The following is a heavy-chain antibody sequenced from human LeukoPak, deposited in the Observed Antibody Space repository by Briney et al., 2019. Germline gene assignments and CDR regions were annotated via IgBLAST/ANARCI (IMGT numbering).Heavy chain of an antibody. CDR3: ARDERVVGFGFDI. CDR2: IMQDGNEK. V-gene: IGHV3-7*01. Sequence: PGGSLRLSCGASGFTFSSYRMSWVRQAPGKGLEWVANIMQDGNEKHYVESVKGRFTISRDNAKNSLYLQMNSLRDEDTAVYYCARDERVVGFGFDIWGQGTMVTVSS. D-gene: IGHD3-10*01. CDR1: GFTFSSYR. J-gene: IGHJ3*02.